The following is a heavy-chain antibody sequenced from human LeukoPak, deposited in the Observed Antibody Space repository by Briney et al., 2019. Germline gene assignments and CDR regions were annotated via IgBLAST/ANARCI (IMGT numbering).Heavy chain of an antibody. Sequence: GGSLRLSCAASGFSFSNYAMHWVRQAPGKGLEWVAFISYDGSNKYYADSVKGRFTISRDNSKYTLDLQMNSLRAEDTAVYYCARDGLDIVVVVAAKVDYYYMDVWGKGTTVTVSS. V-gene: IGHV3-30*04. D-gene: IGHD2-15*01. CDR2: ISYDGSNK. CDR1: GFSFSNYA. J-gene: IGHJ6*03. CDR3: ARDGLDIVVVVAAKVDYYYMDV.